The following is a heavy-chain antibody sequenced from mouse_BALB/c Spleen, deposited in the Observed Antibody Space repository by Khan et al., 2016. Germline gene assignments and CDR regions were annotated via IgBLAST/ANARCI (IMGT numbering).Heavy chain of an antibody. CDR1: GYTFTNYG. CDR2: INTNTGEP. CDR3: AEDYYGSNWFAY. J-gene: IGHJ3*01. D-gene: IGHD1-1*01. Sequence: QIQLVQSGPELKKPGETVKISCKASGYTFTNYGMNWVKQAPGKGLKWMGWINTNTGEPTYAEEFKGRFAFSLETSASTAYLQINNLINEDTATYYCAEDYYGSNWFAYWGQGTLVTVSA. V-gene: IGHV9-3*02.